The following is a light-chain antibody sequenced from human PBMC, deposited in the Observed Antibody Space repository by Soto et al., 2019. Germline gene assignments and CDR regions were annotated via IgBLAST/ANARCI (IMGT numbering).Light chain of an antibody. CDR2: DAS. CDR3: QQYSTYST. CDR1: QSISSW. Sequence: DIQMTQSPSTLSTSVGDRVTITCRASQSISSWLAWYQQKPGKAPKLLIYDASSLESGVPSRFSGSGSGTEFTLTISSLQPDDFATYYCQQYSTYSTFGQGTKVDIK. J-gene: IGKJ1*01. V-gene: IGKV1-5*01.